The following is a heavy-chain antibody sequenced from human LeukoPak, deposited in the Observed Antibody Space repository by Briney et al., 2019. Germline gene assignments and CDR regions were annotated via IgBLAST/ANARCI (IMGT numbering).Heavy chain of an antibody. CDR3: ARGGIAAAGKPNGNWFDP. V-gene: IGHV1-2*02. CDR1: GFTFIAYY. Sequence: ASVKVSCKTSGFTFIAYYMHWVRQAPGQGLEWMGWINPNSGGTNYAQKFQGRVTMTRDTSISTAYMELSRLRSDDTAVYYCARGGIAAAGKPNGNWFDPWGQGTLVTVSS. D-gene: IGHD6-13*01. J-gene: IGHJ5*02. CDR2: INPNSGGT.